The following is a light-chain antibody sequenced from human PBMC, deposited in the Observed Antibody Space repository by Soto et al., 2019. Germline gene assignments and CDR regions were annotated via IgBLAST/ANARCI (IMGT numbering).Light chain of an antibody. CDR1: QSTSSY. J-gene: IGKJ4*01. Sequence: DIQMTQSPSSLSASVGDRVTITCRASQSTSSYLNWYQQKPGKAPKLLIYAASSLQSGVPSRFSGSGSGTEFPLTLSSLQPEDFATYYCQQSYSTPETFGGGTKVEIK. V-gene: IGKV1-39*01. CDR3: QQSYSTPET. CDR2: AAS.